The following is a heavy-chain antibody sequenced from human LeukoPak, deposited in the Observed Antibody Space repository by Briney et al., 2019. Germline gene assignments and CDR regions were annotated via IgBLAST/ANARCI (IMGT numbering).Heavy chain of an antibody. V-gene: IGHV3-23*01. CDR2: ISGSGGST. D-gene: IGHD3-3*01. CDR1: GVTFISYA. Sequence: GGSLRLSSAASGVTFISYAMSWVRQAPGNGLDWVSAISGSGGSTYYADSVKGRFTISRDNSKNTLYLQMNSLRAEDTAVYYCAKGRFLDWWGQGTTVTVSS. CDR3: AKGRFLDW. J-gene: IGHJ6*02.